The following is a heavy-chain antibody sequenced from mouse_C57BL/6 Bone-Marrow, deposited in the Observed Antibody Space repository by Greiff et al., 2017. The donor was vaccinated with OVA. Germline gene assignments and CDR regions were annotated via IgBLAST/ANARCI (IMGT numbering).Heavy chain of an antibody. CDR3: ARDGYPAWFAY. CDR2: ISYSGST. CDR1: GYSITSGYD. V-gene: IGHV3-1*01. Sequence: EVQRVESGPGMVKPSQSLSLTCTVTGYSITSGYDWHWIRHFPGNKLEWMGYISYSGSTNYNPSLKSRISITHDTSKNHFFLKLNSVTTEDTATYYCARDGYPAWFAYWGQGTLVTVSA. D-gene: IGHD2-2*01. J-gene: IGHJ3*01.